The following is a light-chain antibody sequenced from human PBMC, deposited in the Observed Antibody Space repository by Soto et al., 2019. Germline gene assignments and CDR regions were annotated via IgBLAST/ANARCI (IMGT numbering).Light chain of an antibody. CDR1: QSVSSH. J-gene: IGKJ3*01. CDR2: DAS. Sequence: EVVLTQSPVTLSLSPGERATLSCRASQSVSSHLAWYQQKPGQAPRLLIYDASNRATGIPARFSGSGSGTDFTLTISSLEPEDSAVYYCQQRSNWPLTFGPGTKVDIK. CDR3: QQRSNWPLT. V-gene: IGKV3-11*01.